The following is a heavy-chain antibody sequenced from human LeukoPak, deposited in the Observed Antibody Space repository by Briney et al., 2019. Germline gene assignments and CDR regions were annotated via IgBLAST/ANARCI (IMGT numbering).Heavy chain of an antibody. V-gene: IGHV3-21*01. CDR2: ISSSSSYI. J-gene: IGHJ4*02. D-gene: IGHD3-22*01. Sequence: GGSLRLSCAASGFTFSSYSMNWVRQAPGKGLEWVSSISSSSSYIYYADSVKGRFTISRDNAKNSLYLQMNSLRAEDTAVYYCARAYDSSGYYASYWGQGTLVTVSS. CDR1: GFTFSSYS. CDR3: ARAYDSSGYYASY.